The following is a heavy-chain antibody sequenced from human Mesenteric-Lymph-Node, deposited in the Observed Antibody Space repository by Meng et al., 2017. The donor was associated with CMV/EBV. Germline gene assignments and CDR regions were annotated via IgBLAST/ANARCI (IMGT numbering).Heavy chain of an antibody. Sequence: GGSLRLSCAASGFTFSSYSMNWVRQAPGKGLEWVSSISSSSSYIYYADSVKGRFTISRDNAKNSLYLQMNSLRAEDTAVYYCARLGDNFWSGPDAFDIWGQGTMVTVSS. V-gene: IGHV3-21*01. CDR1: GFTFSSYS. D-gene: IGHD3-3*01. CDR3: ARLGDNFWSGPDAFDI. CDR2: ISSSSSYI. J-gene: IGHJ3*02.